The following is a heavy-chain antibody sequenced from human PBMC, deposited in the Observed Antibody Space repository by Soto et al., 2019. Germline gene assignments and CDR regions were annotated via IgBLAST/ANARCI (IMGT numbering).Heavy chain of an antibody. CDR1: GGSISSEYFH. Sequence: QVQLQQSGPGLVEPSQTLSLTCAVSGGSISSEYFHWTWIRQSPGKGLQWIGYIHYTGSIMYNPSFKSRLTMAVDTNKNQFSLQLTSVTAADTAVYFCAREDDGGDRDYYGLDVWGQGPTVTVSS. CDR2: IHYTGSI. V-gene: IGHV4-30-4*08. J-gene: IGHJ6*02. CDR3: AREDDGGDRDYYGLDV. D-gene: IGHD2-21*02.